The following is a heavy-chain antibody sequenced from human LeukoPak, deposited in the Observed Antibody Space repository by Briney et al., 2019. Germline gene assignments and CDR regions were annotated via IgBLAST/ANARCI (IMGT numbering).Heavy chain of an antibody. D-gene: IGHD6-13*01. CDR2: ISYDGSNK. V-gene: IGHV3-30*18. Sequence: PGGSLRLSCAASGFIFSSYGMHWVRQAPGKGLEWVAVISYDGSNKYYADSVKGRFTISRDNSKNTLHLQMNSLRAEDTAVYYCAKEMGVAAAGLDAFDIWGQGTMVTVSS. J-gene: IGHJ3*02. CDR3: AKEMGVAAAGLDAFDI. CDR1: GFIFSSYG.